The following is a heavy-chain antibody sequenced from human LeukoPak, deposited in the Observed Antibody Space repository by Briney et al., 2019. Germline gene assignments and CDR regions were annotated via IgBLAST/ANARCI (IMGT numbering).Heavy chain of an antibody. D-gene: IGHD2-2*01. V-gene: IGHV1-18*01. Sequence: ASVKVSYKASGYTFTSYGISWVRQAPGQGLEWMGWISAYNGNTNYAQKLQGRVTMTTDTSTSTAYMELRSLRSDDTAVYYCARDGSCSSTSCQYYYYGMDVWGQGTTVTVSS. CDR1: GYTFTSYG. J-gene: IGHJ6*02. CDR2: ISAYNGNT. CDR3: ARDGSCSSTSCQYYYYGMDV.